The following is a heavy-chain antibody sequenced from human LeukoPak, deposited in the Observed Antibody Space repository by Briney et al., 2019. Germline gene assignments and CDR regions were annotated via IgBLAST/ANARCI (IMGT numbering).Heavy chain of an antibody. D-gene: IGHD2-15*01. CDR3: AKGISRCSGGSCLQYYFDY. J-gene: IGHJ4*02. Sequence: GGSLRLSCAASGFTFSSYAMSWVRQAPGKGLEWVSAISGSGGSTYYADSVRGRFPISRDNPKNTLYLQMNSLRAEDTAVYYCAKGISRCSGGSCLQYYFDYWGQGTLVTVSS. CDR2: ISGSGGST. CDR1: GFTFSSYA. V-gene: IGHV3-23*01.